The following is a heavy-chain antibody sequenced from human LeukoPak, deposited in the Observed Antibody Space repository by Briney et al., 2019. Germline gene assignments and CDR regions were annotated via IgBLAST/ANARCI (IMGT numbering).Heavy chain of an antibody. V-gene: IGHV3-23*01. CDR1: GFTFTSYS. Sequence: GGSLRLSCAASGFTFTSYSMTWVRQAPGEGLEWVSTISGSGSSTYYADSVKGRFTISRDNSKNTLYLQMNSLRAEDTAVYYCACYSYGSDYRSFVYWGQGTLVTVSS. D-gene: IGHD3-22*01. CDR2: ISGSGSST. J-gene: IGHJ4*02. CDR3: ACYSYGSDYRSFVY.